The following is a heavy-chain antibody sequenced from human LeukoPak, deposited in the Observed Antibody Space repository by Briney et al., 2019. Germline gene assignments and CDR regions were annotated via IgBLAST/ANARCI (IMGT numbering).Heavy chain of an antibody. Sequence: PSETLSLTCTVSGGSISSDYWNWIRQPPGKGLEWIGYIYYSGSTNYNVSLKSRVTIPVDTTKKRFSLRLSSVTAADTAVYYCARGTMGATHFDYWSQGTLVTVSS. CDR3: ARGTMGATHFDY. CDR2: IYYSGST. CDR1: GGSISSDY. D-gene: IGHD1-26*01. V-gene: IGHV4-59*01. J-gene: IGHJ4*01.